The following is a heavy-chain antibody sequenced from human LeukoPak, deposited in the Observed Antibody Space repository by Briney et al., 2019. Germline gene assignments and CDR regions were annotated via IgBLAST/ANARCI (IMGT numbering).Heavy chain of an antibody. D-gene: IGHD3-22*01. V-gene: IGHV4-31*03. CDR3: ARANPYYYDSSGYFDY. CDR1: GGSISSGDYY. J-gene: IGHJ4*02. Sequence: PSETLSLTCTVSGGSISSGDYYWSWIRQHPGKGLEWIGYIYYSGSTYYNPSLKSRVTISVDTSKNQFSLKLSSVTAADTAVYYCARANPYYYDSSGYFDYWGQGTLVTVSS. CDR2: IYYSGST.